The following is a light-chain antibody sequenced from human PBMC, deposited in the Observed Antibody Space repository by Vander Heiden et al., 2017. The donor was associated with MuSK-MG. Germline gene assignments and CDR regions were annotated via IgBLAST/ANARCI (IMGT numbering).Light chain of an antibody. CDR3: QQHNSYPRT. CDR2: AAS. Sequence: DHQSTYSPSFLSASVGDRVTIACRASQGISSSLAWYQQKLGKAPKLLIYAASTLQSGVPSRFSGSGSGTEFTLTVIILQPEDFATYYCQQHNSYPRTFGGWTKVEIK. J-gene: IGKJ4*01. CDR1: QGISSS. V-gene: IGKV1-9*01.